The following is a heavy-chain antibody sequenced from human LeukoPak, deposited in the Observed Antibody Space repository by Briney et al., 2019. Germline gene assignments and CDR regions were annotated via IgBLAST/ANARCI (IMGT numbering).Heavy chain of an antibody. J-gene: IGHJ4*02. D-gene: IGHD5-18*01. CDR1: GFTVSSNY. CDR3: ARRDRAWTFDY. CDR2: IYSGGST. V-gene: IGHV3-66*02. Sequence: GGSLRLSCAASGFTVSSNYMSWVRQAPGKGLEWVSVIYSGGSTYYADSVKGRFTISRDNSKNTLYLQMNSLRAEDTAVYYCARRDRAWTFDYWGQGTLVTVSS.